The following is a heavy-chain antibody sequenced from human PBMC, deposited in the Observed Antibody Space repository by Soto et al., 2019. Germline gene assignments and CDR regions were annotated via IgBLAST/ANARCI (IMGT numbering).Heavy chain of an antibody. Sequence: GGSLRLSCAASGFPFSSYGMHWVRQAPGKGLEWVAVISYDGSNKYYADSVKGRFTISRDNSKNTLYLQMDSLRAEDTAVYYCAKAAIVGATYYYYYYGMDVWGQGTTVTVSS. CDR3: AKAAIVGATYYYYYYGMDV. V-gene: IGHV3-30*18. CDR1: GFPFSSYG. D-gene: IGHD1-26*01. CDR2: ISYDGSNK. J-gene: IGHJ6*02.